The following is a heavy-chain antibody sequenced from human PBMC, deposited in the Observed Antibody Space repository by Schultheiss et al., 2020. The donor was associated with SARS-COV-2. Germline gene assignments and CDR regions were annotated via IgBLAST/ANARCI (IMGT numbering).Heavy chain of an antibody. D-gene: IGHD4-17*01. CDR3: AKDRGTVTQGSSDY. Sequence: SLKISCAASGFTFSSYGMHWVRQAPGKGLEWVAVISYDGSNKYYADSVKGRFTISRDNSKNTLYLQMNSLRAEDTAVYYCAKDRGTVTQGSSDYWGQGTLVTVSS. CDR2: ISYDGSNK. CDR1: GFTFSSYG. J-gene: IGHJ4*02. V-gene: IGHV3-30*18.